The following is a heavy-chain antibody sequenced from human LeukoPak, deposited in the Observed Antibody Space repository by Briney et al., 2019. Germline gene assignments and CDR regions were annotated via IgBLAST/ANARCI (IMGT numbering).Heavy chain of an antibody. J-gene: IGHJ3*02. V-gene: IGHV3-21*01. CDR1: GFTFSSYS. CDR2: ISSSSSYI. CDR3: ARALRAGAAFDI. Sequence: GGSLRLSCAASGFTFSSYSMNWVRQAPGKGLEWVSSISSSSSYIYYADSVKGRFTISRDNAKNSLYLQMNSLRAEDTAVYYCARALRAGAAFDIWGQGTMVTVSS. D-gene: IGHD3-10*01.